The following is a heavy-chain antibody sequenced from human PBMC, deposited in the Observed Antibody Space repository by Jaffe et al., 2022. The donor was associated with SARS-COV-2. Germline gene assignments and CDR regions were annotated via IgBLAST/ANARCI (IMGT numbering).Heavy chain of an antibody. Sequence: QVQLVESGGGVVQPGRSLRVSCAGSGFSFSNYVMNWVRQAPGKGLEWVAAISYDGINEYYADSVKGRFTISRDNSKNTLYLQMNSLRAEDTAVYYCARDPRISHSSGWFYFDYWGQGTLVTVSS. J-gene: IGHJ4*02. D-gene: IGHD6-19*01. CDR1: GFSFSNYV. CDR3: ARDPRISHSSGWFYFDY. V-gene: IGHV3-30*03. CDR2: ISYDGINE.